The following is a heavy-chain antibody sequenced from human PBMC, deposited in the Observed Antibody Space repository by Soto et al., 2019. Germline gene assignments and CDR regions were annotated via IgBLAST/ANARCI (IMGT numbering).Heavy chain of an antibody. V-gene: IGHV3-7*01. D-gene: IGHD6-19*01. CDR1: GFVFRSYW. J-gene: IGHJ4*02. CDR2: INQDGSEK. Sequence: PGGSLRLSCAASGFVFRSYWMSWVRQSPGKGLEGVANINQDGSEKYYVDSVRGRFIISRDNAENSLYLQMNSLRAEDTALYYCARDGVAAGLYLDNWGQGTLVTVS. CDR3: ARDGVAAGLYLDN.